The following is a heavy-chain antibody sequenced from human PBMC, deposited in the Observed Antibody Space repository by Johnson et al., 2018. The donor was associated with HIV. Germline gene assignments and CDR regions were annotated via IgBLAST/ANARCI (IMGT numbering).Heavy chain of an antibody. J-gene: IGHJ3*02. Sequence: QVQLVESGGGVVQPGRSLRLSCAASGFTFSNYGIHWVRQAPGKGLEWVAVISYDGSNKFYADSVKGRFTISRDNAMNSLYLQMNTVRAEDTAVYYCEKVIAVAGTGAFESGGQGTMVTVSS. CDR3: EKVIAVAGTGAFES. D-gene: IGHD6-19*01. V-gene: IGHV3-30*18. CDR1: GFTFSNYG. CDR2: ISYDGSNK.